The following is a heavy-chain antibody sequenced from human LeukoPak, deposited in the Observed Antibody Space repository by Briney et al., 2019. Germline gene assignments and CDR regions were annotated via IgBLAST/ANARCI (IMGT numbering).Heavy chain of an antibody. D-gene: IGHD2-15*01. CDR3: ARKGLLGSGKPWFDP. V-gene: IGHV1-8*01. Sequence: ASVKVSCKASGYTFTSYDINWVRQASGQGLEWMGWMNPNSGNTASAQKFQGRVTMTTNTSISTAYMELTGLRSEDAAMYFCARKGLLGSGKPWFDPWGQGTLVTVSS. J-gene: IGHJ5*02. CDR2: MNPNSGNT. CDR1: GYTFTSYD.